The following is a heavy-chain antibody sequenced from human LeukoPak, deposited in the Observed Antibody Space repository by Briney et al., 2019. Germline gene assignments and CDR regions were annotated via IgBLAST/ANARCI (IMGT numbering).Heavy chain of an antibody. J-gene: IGHJ4*02. CDR1: GFTFSSYS. V-gene: IGHV3-48*02. D-gene: IGHD5/OR15-5a*01. CDR2: ISFSSSTI. CDR3: ARDWSAAVYAPFDY. Sequence: GGSLRLSCAASGFTFSSYSMNWVRQAPGKGLEWVSYISFSSSTIYYADSVKGRFTVSRDNSENTLFLQMKSLRHEDTAVYYCARDWSAAVYAPFDYWGQGTLVTVSS.